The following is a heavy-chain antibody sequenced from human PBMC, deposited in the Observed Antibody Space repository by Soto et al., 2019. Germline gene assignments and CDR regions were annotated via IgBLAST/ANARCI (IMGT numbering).Heavy chain of an antibody. CDR1: GFTVSSNY. CDR2: IYSGGST. J-gene: IGHJ6*02. V-gene: IGHV3-66*01. Sequence: PGGSLRLSCAASGFTVSSNYMSWVRQAPGKGLEWVSVIYSGGSTYYADSVKGRFTISRDNSKNTLYLQMNSLRAEDTAVYYCARGPYYYYYYGMDVWGQGTTVTVSS. CDR3: ARGPYYYYYYGMDV.